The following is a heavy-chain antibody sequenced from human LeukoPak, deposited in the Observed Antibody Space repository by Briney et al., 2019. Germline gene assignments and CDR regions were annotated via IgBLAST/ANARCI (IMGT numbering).Heavy chain of an antibody. V-gene: IGHV3-23*01. D-gene: IGHD1-7*01. J-gene: IGHJ4*02. CDR3: AKGGNYAPLDY. CDR2: ISSTGFYT. CDR1: GFTFSDSA. Sequence: GGSLRLSCAASGFTFSDSAMTWVRQAPGKGLEWVSAISSTGFYTIYTDSVKDRFTISRDNSKNTLHLQMNSLRAEDTAIYYCAKGGNYAPLDYWGQGTLVTVSS.